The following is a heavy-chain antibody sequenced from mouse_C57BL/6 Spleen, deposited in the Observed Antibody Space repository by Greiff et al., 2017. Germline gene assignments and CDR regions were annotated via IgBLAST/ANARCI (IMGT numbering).Heavy chain of an antibody. D-gene: IGHD1-1*01. Sequence: EVMLVESGGGLVKPGGSLKLSCAASGFTFSDYGMHWVRQAPEKGLEWVAYISSGSSTIYYADTVKGRFTISRDNAKNTLFLQMTSLRSEDTAMYYCARTKYYGSRLWYFDVWGTGTTVTVSS. CDR1: GFTFSDYG. V-gene: IGHV5-17*01. J-gene: IGHJ1*03. CDR2: ISSGSSTI. CDR3: ARTKYYGSRLWYFDV.